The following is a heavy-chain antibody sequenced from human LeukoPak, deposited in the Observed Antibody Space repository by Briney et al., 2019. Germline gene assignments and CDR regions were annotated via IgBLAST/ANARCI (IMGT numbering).Heavy chain of an antibody. V-gene: IGHV3-7*04. CDR3: VRGSGWLLDS. CDR1: DFTFSDFW. D-gene: IGHD6-19*01. CDR2: IKQDGSET. J-gene: IGHJ5*01. Sequence: PGGSLRLSCAASDFTFSDFWMAWVRQAPGKGLEWVAIIKQDGSETHYVDSVKGRFSISRDNDKNSLYLQMNSLRGEDTALYYCVRGSGWLLDSWGQGTLVTVSS.